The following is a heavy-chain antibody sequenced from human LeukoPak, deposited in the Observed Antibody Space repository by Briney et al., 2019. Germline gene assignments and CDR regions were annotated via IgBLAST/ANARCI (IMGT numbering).Heavy chain of an antibody. CDR1: GGPISSGGYS. J-gene: IGHJ4*02. CDR3: ASLMGTTVTTGDY. CDR2: IYHSGST. V-gene: IGHV4-30-2*01. Sequence: SETLSLTCAVSGGPISSGGYSWRWIRQPPGKGLEWIGYIYHSGSTYYNPSLKSRVTISVDRSKNQFSLKLSSVTAADTAVYYCASLMGTTVTTGDYWGQGTLVTVSS. D-gene: IGHD4-17*01.